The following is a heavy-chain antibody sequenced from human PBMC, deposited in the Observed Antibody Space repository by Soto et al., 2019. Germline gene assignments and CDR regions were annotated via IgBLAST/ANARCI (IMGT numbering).Heavy chain of an antibody. CDR2: IYHTVNT. J-gene: IGHJ3*02. D-gene: IGHD2-15*01. CDR1: GVSIGSHF. CDR3: ARLQYTVVTALDI. Sequence: QVQLQESGPRLVKPSETLSLTCSVSGVSIGSHFWSGIRQAPGKGPELVGYIYHTVNTNYNPALKSRVTISMDTSENQLSLQLSSVTAADTAAYYCARLQYTVVTALDIWGQGTMVTVSS. V-gene: IGHV4-59*11.